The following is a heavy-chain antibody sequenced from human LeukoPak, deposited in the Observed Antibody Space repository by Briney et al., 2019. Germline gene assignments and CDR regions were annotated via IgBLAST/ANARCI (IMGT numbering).Heavy chain of an antibody. J-gene: IGHJ4*02. D-gene: IGHD4/OR15-4a*01. V-gene: IGHV4-61*02. CDR2: IYTGGST. CDR3: AGAFDY. Sequence: SETLSLTCTVSGDSISSGSYYWSWIRQPADKGLEWIGRIYTGGSTDYNPSLRSRVTISVDTSKNEFSLKLSSVTAADTAVYYCAGAFDYWGQGILVTVSS. CDR1: GDSISSGSYY.